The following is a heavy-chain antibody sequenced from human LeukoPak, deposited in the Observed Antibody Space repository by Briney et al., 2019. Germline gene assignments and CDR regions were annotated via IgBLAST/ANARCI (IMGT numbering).Heavy chain of an antibody. Sequence: SETLSLTCTFSRGSISKYWWSWIRQPPAKGLAWIGYVFDSGGTNYKPSLKSRVTISVDTSKKQFSLKLSSVTAADTAVYYCARGYSSSWNYFDYWGQGTLVTVSS. CDR2: VFDSGGT. CDR3: ARGYSSSWNYFDY. D-gene: IGHD6-13*01. J-gene: IGHJ4*02. CDR1: RGSISKYW. V-gene: IGHV4-59*01.